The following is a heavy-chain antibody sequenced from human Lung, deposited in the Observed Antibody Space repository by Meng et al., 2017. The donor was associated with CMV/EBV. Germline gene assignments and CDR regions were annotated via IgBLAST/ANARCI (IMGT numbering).Heavy chain of an antibody. CDR3: ARWERTAMDPYYYYGMDV. CDR2: IKQDGSEK. V-gene: IGHV3-7*01. Sequence: SCAASGFILSSYWMSWVRQAPGKGLEWVANIKQDGSEKYYVDSVRGRFTISRDNAKSSLYLQMNGLRAEDTAVYYCARWERTAMDPYYYYGMDVXGQGXTVTVSS. J-gene: IGHJ6*02. D-gene: IGHD5-18*01. CDR1: GFILSSYW.